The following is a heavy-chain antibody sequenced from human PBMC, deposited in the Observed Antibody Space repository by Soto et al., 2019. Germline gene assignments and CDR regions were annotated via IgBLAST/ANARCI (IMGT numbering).Heavy chain of an antibody. Sequence: ASVKVSCKASGYTFTGYYMHWVRQAPGQGLEWMGWINPNSGGTNYAQKFQGWVTMTRDTSISTAYMELSRLRSDDTAVYYCARGGIVVVPAAMNYYGTAVWGQGTTVTVSS. CDR3: ARGGIVVVPAAMNYYGTAV. CDR2: INPNSGGT. V-gene: IGHV1-2*04. CDR1: GYTFTGYY. D-gene: IGHD2-2*01. J-gene: IGHJ6*02.